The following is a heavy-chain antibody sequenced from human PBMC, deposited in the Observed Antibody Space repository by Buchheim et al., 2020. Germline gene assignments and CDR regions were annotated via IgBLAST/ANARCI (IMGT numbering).Heavy chain of an antibody. CDR2: IYYSGST. J-gene: IGHJ4*02. CDR3: ARGADYFDY. V-gene: IGHV4-59*01. Sequence: QVQLQESGPGLVKPSETLSLACTVSGGSTSSYYWSWIRQPPGKGLEWIGYIYYSGSTNYNPSLKRRVTISVATSKNQFSLKLSSVTAADTAVYYCARGADYFDYWGQGTL. CDR1: GGSTSSYY.